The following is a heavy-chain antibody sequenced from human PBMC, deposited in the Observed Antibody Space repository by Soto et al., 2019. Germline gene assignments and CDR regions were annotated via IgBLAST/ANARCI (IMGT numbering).Heavy chain of an antibody. D-gene: IGHD3-10*01. V-gene: IGHV3-23*01. CDR3: AKGRGGSGSITTRVDF. CDR2: ISGGGDTT. J-gene: IGHJ4*02. CDR1: GFTFNNYA. Sequence: EVQLLESGGGLVQPGGSLRLSCAASGFTFNNYAMTWVRQAPGKGLEWVSAISGGGDTTSYADPVKGRFTVSRDGSKNTLYLQMSSLRAEDPALYYCAKGRGGSGSITTRVDFWGQGPLVTVSS.